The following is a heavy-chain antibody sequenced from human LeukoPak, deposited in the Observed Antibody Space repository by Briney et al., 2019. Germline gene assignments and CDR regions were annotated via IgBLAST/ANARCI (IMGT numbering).Heavy chain of an antibody. Sequence: SETLSLTCTVSGGSISSYYWSWIRQPAGKGLEWIGRIYTSGSTNYNPSLKSRVTMSVDTSKNQFSLKLSSVTAADTAVYYCARDCVSGAARSPYYFDYWGQGTLVTVSS. CDR3: ARDCVSGAARSPYYFDY. CDR1: GGSISSYY. V-gene: IGHV4-4*07. CDR2: IYTSGST. J-gene: IGHJ4*02. D-gene: IGHD6-6*01.